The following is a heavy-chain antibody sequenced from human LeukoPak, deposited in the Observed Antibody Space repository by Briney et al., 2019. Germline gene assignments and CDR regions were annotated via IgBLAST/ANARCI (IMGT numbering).Heavy chain of an antibody. CDR2: ISSSSSTI. Sequence: GGSLRLSCAASGFTFSSYSMNWVRQAPGKGLEWVSYISSSSSTIYYADSVKGRFTISRDNAKNSLYLQMNSLRAADTALYYCAKDSYSTADAFHIWGQGTMVTVSS. V-gene: IGHV3-48*01. D-gene: IGHD6-13*01. CDR3: AKDSYSTADAFHI. CDR1: GFTFSSYS. J-gene: IGHJ3*02.